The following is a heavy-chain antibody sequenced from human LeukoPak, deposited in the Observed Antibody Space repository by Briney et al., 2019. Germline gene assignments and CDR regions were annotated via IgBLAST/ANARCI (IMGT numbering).Heavy chain of an antibody. D-gene: IGHD1-26*01. J-gene: IGHJ3*02. V-gene: IGHV4-39*01. Sequence: PSETLSPTCAVSGGSISSSTYYWGWIRQPPGKGLDWIGYIYYSGSTHYKPSLKSRVTISIDTSKNQFTLTLSSVTAADTAVYYCARLPRPVGSIPHDAFDIWGQGTMVTVSS. CDR2: IYYSGST. CDR3: ARLPRPVGSIPHDAFDI. CDR1: GGSISSSTYY.